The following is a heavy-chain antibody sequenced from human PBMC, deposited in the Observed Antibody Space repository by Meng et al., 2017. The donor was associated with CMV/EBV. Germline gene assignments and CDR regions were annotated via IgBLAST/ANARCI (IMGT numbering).Heavy chain of an antibody. CDR1: GGSFSGYY. D-gene: IGHD1-1*01. CDR2: IYYNGST. CDR3: ASGPNWNYFDY. J-gene: IGHJ4*02. V-gene: IGHV4-59*01. Sequence: GSLRLSCAVYGGSFSGYYWSWIRQPPGKGLEWIGYIYYNGSTNYNPSLKSRVTISVDTSKHQFSLKLSSVTAADTAVYYCASGPNWNYFDYWGQGTLVTVSS.